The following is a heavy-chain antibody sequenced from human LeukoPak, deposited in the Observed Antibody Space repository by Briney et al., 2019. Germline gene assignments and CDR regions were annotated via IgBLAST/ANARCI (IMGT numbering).Heavy chain of an antibody. V-gene: IGHV1-2*02. CDR3: ARDPYDGNYFFDY. J-gene: IGHJ4*02. CDR1: GYTFTSYY. D-gene: IGHD3-3*01. CDR2: FNANSGAT. Sequence: GASVKVSCKASGYTFTSYYMHWVRQAPGQGLEWMGWFNANSGATKYAQKFQGRVTMTRDTSIGTDFMELTSLISDDTAIYYCARDPYDGNYFFDYWGQGTLVTVAS.